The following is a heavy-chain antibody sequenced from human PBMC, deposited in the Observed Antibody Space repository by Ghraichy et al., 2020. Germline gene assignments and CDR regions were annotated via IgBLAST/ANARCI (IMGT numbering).Heavy chain of an antibody. J-gene: IGHJ4*02. CDR3: ARESIIGTTASDY. CDR2: ISSTSRTI. V-gene: IGHV3-48*01. D-gene: IGHD1-20*01. CDR1: GFTFSDYS. Sequence: GGSLRLSCAASGFTFSDYSMNWFRQAPGKGLEWLSYISSTSRTIYYADSVKGRFTISRDNAKNSLYLQMNSLRAEDTAVYYCARESIIGTTASDYWGQGTLVTVSS.